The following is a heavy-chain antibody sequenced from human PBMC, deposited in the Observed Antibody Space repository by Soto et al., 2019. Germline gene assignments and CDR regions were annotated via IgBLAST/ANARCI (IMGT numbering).Heavy chain of an antibody. Sequence: QVQLQESGSGLVKPSETLSLTCAVSGGSISSDYYSWSWIRQPPGKDLEWIGYIYHGGSTYYNPSLRSRVTLSVDTSKNHFSLRLASVTAADTAVYSCARLNRLRNDAFDIWGQGTLVTVPS. J-gene: IGHJ3*02. CDR2: IYHGGST. CDR3: ARLNRLRNDAFDI. V-gene: IGHV4-30-2*01. CDR1: GGSISSDYYS. D-gene: IGHD3-16*01.